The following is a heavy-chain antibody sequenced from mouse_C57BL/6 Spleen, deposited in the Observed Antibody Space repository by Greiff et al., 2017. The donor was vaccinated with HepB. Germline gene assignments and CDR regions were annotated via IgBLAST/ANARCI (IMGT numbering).Heavy chain of an antibody. CDR3: AREGPGYFDV. Sequence: QVQLQQPGAELVRPGSSVKLSCKASGYTFTSYWMDWVKQRPGQGLEWIGNIYPSDSETHYNQKFKDKATLTVDKSSSTAYMPLSSLTSEDSAVYYCAREGPGYFDVWGTGTTVTVSS. CDR2: IYPSDSET. J-gene: IGHJ1*03. V-gene: IGHV1-61*01. D-gene: IGHD3-3*01. CDR1: GYTFTSYW.